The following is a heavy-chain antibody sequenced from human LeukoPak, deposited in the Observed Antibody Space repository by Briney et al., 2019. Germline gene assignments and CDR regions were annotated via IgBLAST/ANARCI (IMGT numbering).Heavy chain of an antibody. CDR1: SYSLSSAYY. V-gene: IGHV4-38-2*02. CDR3: RRGLQYKKCFDS. J-gene: IGHJ5*01. Sequence: SETLSLTCTVSSYSLSSAYYWGWIRQPPGKGLEWIGTIYHDGRPSYGPSLEGRLTIPVDTPKNNISLTLTPVRVAAPALFYCRRGLQYKKCFDSWGPGTLVTVSS. CDR2: IYHDGRP. D-gene: IGHD4-11*01.